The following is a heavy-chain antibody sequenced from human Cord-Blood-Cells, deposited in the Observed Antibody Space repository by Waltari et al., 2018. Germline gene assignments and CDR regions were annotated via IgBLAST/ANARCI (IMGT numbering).Heavy chain of an antibody. J-gene: IGHJ4*02. CDR3: AHSQGYYDFWSGYYFDY. V-gene: IGHV2-5*02. D-gene: IGHD3-3*01. Sequence: QITLKESGPTLVKPTQTLTLTCTFSGFSLSTSGVGVGWIRQPPGKALEWLALIYWDDDKRYSPSLKSRLTIPKDTSKNQVVLTMTNMDPVDTATYYCAHSQGYYDFWSGYYFDYWGQGTLVTVSS. CDR1: GFSLSTSGVG. CDR2: IYWDDDK.